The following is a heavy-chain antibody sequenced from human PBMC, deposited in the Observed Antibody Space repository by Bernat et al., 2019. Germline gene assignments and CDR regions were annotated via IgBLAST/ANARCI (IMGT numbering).Heavy chain of an antibody. CDR2: ISGSGDST. V-gene: IGHV3-23*01. J-gene: IGHJ4*02. D-gene: IGHD4-11*01. CDR1: GFTFSSYA. Sequence: EVQVLESGGGLVQPGGSLRLSCAASGFTFSSYAMNWVRQAPGKGLEWVSGISGSGDSTYYADSVKGRFTISRDNSKNTLYLQMNSLRAEDTAVYYCARHSNYGLEFYFDYWGQGTLVTVSS. CDR3: ARHSNYGLEFYFDY.